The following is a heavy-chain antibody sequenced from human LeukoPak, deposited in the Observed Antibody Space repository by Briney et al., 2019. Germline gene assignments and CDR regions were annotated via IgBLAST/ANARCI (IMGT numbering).Heavy chain of an antibody. D-gene: IGHD3-22*01. Sequence: SVKVSCKASGGTFSSYAISWVRQAPGQGLEWMGRIIPILGIANYAQKFQGRVTITADKSTSTAYMELSSLRSEDTAVYYCARDPGFGYDSSGYVYFDYWGQGTLVTVSP. CDR3: ARDPGFGYDSSGYVYFDY. V-gene: IGHV1-69*04. CDR2: IIPILGIA. J-gene: IGHJ4*02. CDR1: GGTFSSYA.